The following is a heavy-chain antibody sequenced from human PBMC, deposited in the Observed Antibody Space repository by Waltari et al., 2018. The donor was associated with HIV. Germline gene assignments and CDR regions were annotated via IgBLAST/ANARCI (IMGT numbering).Heavy chain of an antibody. J-gene: IGHJ3*01. CDR1: GFNFTNYD. D-gene: IGHD3-22*01. Sequence: EVQLVESGGGLVQPGGSLRLSCAGSGFNFTNYDMSWVRQTPGKGLEWVSALSGSGRETYYADSVKGRFTMSRDNSKNTVWLQMHSLRSDDTAIYYCAKDTESIYYDSSGWHDAFDVWGRGTVVTVSS. CDR2: LSGSGRET. V-gene: IGHV3-23*04. CDR3: AKDTESIYYDSSGWHDAFDV.